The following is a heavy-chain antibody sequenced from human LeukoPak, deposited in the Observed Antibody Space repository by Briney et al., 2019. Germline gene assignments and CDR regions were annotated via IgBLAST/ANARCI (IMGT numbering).Heavy chain of an antibody. V-gene: IGHV3-21*01. D-gene: IGHD3-3*01. CDR3: ARSFGVVTPSHY. J-gene: IGHJ4*02. CDR2: ISSSSSYI. Sequence: GGSLRLSCAASGFTFSSYSMNCVRQAPGKGLEWVSSISSSSSYIYYADSVKGRFTISRDNAKNSLYLQMNSLRAEDTAVYYCARSFGVVTPSHYWGQGTLVTVSS. CDR1: GFTFSSYS.